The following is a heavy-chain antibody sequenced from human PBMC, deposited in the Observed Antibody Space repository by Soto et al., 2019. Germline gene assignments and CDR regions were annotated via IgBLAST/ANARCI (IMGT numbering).Heavy chain of an antibody. V-gene: IGHV3-53*01. J-gene: IGHJ4*02. CDR2: IYSGGST. Sequence: PGGSLRLSCAASGITVSGNYMAWVRQAPGKGLEWVSLIYSGGSTFYTDSVRGRFIISRDNSKNTLYLQMNSLRAEDTAMYYCARVPHRFRSSSNYIWGQGNLVTVSS. CDR3: ARVPHRFRSSSNYI. D-gene: IGHD6-6*01. CDR1: GITVSGNY.